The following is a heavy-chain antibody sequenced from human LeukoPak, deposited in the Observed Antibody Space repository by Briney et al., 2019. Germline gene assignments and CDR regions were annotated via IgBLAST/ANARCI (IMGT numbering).Heavy chain of an antibody. D-gene: IGHD3-10*01. Sequence: PGGSLRLSCVVSGFNFSNYNMKWVRQAPGKGLEWVSYISSSSSTIYYADSVKGRFTISRDNAKNSLYLQMNSLRAEDTAVYYCARDFGEAAFDIWGQGTMVTVSS. J-gene: IGHJ3*02. V-gene: IGHV3-48*01. CDR2: ISSSSSTI. CDR3: ARDFGEAAFDI. CDR1: GFNFSNYN.